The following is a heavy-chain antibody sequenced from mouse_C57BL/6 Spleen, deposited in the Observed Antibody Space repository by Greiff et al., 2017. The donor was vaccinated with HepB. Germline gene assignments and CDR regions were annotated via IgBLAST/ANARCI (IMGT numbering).Heavy chain of an antibody. CDR2: IDPSDSYT. CDR3: ASTGTWDRFAY. D-gene: IGHD4-1*02. Sequence: QVQLKQPGAELVMPGASVKLSCKASGYTFTSYWMHWVKQRPGQGLEWIGEIDPSDSYTNYNQKFKGKSTLTVDKSSSTAYMQLSSLTSEDSAVYYCASTGTWDRFAYWGQGTLVTVSA. V-gene: IGHV1-69*01. CDR1: GYTFTSYW. J-gene: IGHJ3*01.